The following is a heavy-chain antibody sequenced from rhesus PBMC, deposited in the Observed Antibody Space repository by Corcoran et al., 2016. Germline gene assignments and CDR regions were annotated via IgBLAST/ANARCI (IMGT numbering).Heavy chain of an antibody. V-gene: IGHV4-160*01. CDR3: ARAPREGELVWYFDL. J-gene: IGHJ2*01. CDR2: IDSSGST. CDR1: GGSISGYW. Sequence: QLQLQESGPGLVKPSEPLSLTCAVSGGSISGYWWSWIRQLPGRGLEWIGRIDSSGSTDYNPSLKSRVTISRDTSKTQFSLKLSSVTAADTAVYYCARAPREGELVWYFDLWGPGTPITISS. D-gene: IGHD1-44*01.